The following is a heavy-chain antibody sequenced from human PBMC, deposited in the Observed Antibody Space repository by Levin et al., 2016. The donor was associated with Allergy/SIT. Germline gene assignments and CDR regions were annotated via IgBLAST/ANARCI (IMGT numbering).Heavy chain of an antibody. CDR1: GFTFTSYW. Sequence: GESLKISCAASGFTFTSYWMGWVRRAPGKGLEWVANINQDGSEKNYVDSVKGRFTISRDNAKNSLYLQMNSLRAEDTALYYCSKDPRRFGVVAAIGWFDPWGQGTLVTVSS. V-gene: IGHV3-7*05. CDR3: SKDPRRFGVVAAIGWFDP. D-gene: IGHD2-21*02. CDR2: INQDGSEK. J-gene: IGHJ5*02.